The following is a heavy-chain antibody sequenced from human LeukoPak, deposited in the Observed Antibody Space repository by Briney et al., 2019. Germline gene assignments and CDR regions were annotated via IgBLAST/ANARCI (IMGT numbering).Heavy chain of an antibody. CDR3: ARSLDGWFDP. V-gene: IGHV4-59*01. CDR2: ISYSGST. Sequence: SETLSLTCTVSGDSISSSYWSWIRQPPGKGLEWIGFISYSGSTNYNPSLKSRVTISVDTSKNQFSLKLSSVTAADTAVYYCARSLDGWFDPWGQGTLVTVSS. J-gene: IGHJ5*02. D-gene: IGHD4-17*01. CDR1: GDSISSSY.